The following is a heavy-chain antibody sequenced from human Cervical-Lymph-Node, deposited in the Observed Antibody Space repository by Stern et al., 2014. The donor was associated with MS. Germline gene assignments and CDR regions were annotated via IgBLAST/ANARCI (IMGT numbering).Heavy chain of an antibody. CDR1: GYAFNAYG. CDR2: ISGYNGDR. J-gene: IGHJ4*02. Sequence: QVQLVQSGTEVQKPGASVKVSCKTSGYAFNAYGITWVRQAPGQGLEWMGWISGYNGDRNYAQNLQGRVSMTTDTSTSTAYMELRSLRSDDTAVYYCATTHLGDLSLSDYWGQGTLVTVSS. D-gene: IGHD3-16*02. V-gene: IGHV1-18*01. CDR3: ATTHLGDLSLSDY.